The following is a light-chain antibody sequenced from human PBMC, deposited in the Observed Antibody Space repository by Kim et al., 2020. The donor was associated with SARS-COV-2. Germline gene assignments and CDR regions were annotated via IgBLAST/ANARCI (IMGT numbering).Light chain of an antibody. Sequence: GQSVTTSCTGTRSDVGGYNYVSWYQQPPGKAPKLMIYEVSKRPSGVPDRFSGSKSGNTASLTVSGLQAEDEADYYCSSYAGSNNLVFGGGTQLTVL. J-gene: IGLJ2*01. CDR1: RSDVGGYNY. V-gene: IGLV2-8*01. CDR2: EVS. CDR3: SSYAGSNNLV.